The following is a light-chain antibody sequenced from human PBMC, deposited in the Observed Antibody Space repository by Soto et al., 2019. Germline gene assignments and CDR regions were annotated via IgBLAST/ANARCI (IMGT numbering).Light chain of an antibody. CDR2: GVY. CDR1: DSDVGGYNY. Sequence: QSVLTQPASVSGSPGQSITISCTGTDSDVGGYNYVSWYQQHPDKAPKLMIYGVYNRPSGVSNRFSGSKSGNTASLTISGLQAEDEADYYCSSFTNNNTPHVVFXGGTKVTVL. J-gene: IGLJ2*01. V-gene: IGLV2-14*01. CDR3: SSFTNNNTPHVV.